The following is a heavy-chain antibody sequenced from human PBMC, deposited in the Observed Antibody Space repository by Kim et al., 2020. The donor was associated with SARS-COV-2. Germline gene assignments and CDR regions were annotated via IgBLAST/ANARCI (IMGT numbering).Heavy chain of an antibody. Sequence: ASVKVSCKTSGYTFTNYGITWVRQAPGQGLEWVGWINNYNDDTNYAQKFQGRVTLTRDTSTSTVYMELRSLRSDDTAVYYCARVYLDVGRSDIPIAIGNWGQRTQVSVPS. V-gene: IGHV1-18*01. CDR3: ARVYLDVGRSDIPIAIGN. CDR1: GYTFTNYG. CDR2: INNYNDDT. D-gene: IGHD1-26*01. J-gene: IGHJ4*02.